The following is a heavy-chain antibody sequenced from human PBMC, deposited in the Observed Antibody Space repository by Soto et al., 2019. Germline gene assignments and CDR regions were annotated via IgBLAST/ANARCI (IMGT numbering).Heavy chain of an antibody. Sequence: QVQLVQSGAEVKEPGSSVKVSCQASGGTFSSSALSWVRQALGQGLEWMGGIIPLFRTPDYAQKFQGRVTITADESTSTAYMELSSLRSEDTAIYYCARDNGRPQLGGNYYYITDVWGQGTTITVSS. J-gene: IGHJ6*02. D-gene: IGHD3-3*02. CDR3: ARDNGRPQLGGNYYYITDV. CDR2: IIPLFRTP. CDR1: GGTFSSSA. V-gene: IGHV1-69*12.